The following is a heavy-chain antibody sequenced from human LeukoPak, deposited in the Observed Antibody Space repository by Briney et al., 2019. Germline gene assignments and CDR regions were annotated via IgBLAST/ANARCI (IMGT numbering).Heavy chain of an antibody. D-gene: IGHD1-26*01. Sequence: ASVKVSCKASGYTFINYGISWVRQAPGQGLEWMGWISVYNGNTNYAQKLQGRVTMTTDTSTSTAYMELRSLRFDDTAGYYCARNSGSYSAFDTWGQGKMGTASS. CDR3: ARNSGSYSAFDT. V-gene: IGHV1-18*01. CDR1: GYTFINYG. CDR2: ISVYNGNT. J-gene: IGHJ3*02.